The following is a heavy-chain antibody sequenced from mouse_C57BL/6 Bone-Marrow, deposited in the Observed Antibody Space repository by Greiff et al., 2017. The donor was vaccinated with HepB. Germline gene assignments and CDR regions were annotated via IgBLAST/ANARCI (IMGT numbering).Heavy chain of an antibody. CDR1: GYTFTDYN. V-gene: IGHV1-18*01. D-gene: IGHD1-1*01. CDR2: INPNNGGT. Sequence: LQLKESGPELVKPGASVKIPCKASGYTFTDYNMDWVKQSHGKSLEWIGDINPNNGGTIYNQKFKGKATLTVDKSSSTAYMELRSLTSEDTAVYYCARTPSFYYYGSSFDYWGQGTTLTVSS. CDR3: ARTPSFYYYGSSFDY. J-gene: IGHJ2*01.